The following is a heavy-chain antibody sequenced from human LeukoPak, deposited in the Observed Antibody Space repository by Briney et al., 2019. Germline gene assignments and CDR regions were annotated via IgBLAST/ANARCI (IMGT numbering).Heavy chain of an antibody. CDR2: ISGSGGST. CDR3: AKDKYSPNINNWFDP. J-gene: IGHJ5*02. D-gene: IGHD5-18*01. V-gene: IGHV3-23*01. CDR1: GFTLSSYA. Sequence: GGSLRLSCAASGFTLSSYAMSWVRQAPGKGLEWVSAISGSGGSTYYADSVKGRFTISRDNSKNTLYLQMNSLRAEDTAVYYCAKDKYSPNINNWFDPWGQGTLATVSS.